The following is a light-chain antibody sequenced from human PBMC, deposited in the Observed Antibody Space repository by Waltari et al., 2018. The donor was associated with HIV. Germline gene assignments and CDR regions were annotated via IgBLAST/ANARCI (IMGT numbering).Light chain of an antibody. CDR1: SSNIGADYF. CDR3: QSYDSSLSGPVV. CDR2: GDS. Sequence: TISCTGSSSNIGADYFVHWYQQLPGAAPKLLIYGDSHRPSGVPDRFSGSKSGTSASLAITGLQAEDEADYYCQSYDSSLSGPVVFGGGTKLTVL. V-gene: IGLV1-40*01. J-gene: IGLJ2*01.